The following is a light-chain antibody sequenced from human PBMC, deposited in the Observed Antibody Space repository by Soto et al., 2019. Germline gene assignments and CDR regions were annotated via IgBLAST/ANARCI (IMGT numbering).Light chain of an antibody. CDR3: ATWDDSVNGLYV. CDR2: SNN. Sequence: QSVLTQPPSASGTPGQRVTISCSGSSSNIGSNTVNWYQQLPGTAPKLLIYSNNQRPSGVPDRFSGSKSGTSASLAISGLQFEDEVVYYCATWDDSVNGLYVFGTGTRLPVL. J-gene: IGLJ1*01. V-gene: IGLV1-44*01. CDR1: SSNIGSNT.